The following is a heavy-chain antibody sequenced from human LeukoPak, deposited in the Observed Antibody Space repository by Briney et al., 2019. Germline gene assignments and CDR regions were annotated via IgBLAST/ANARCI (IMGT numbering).Heavy chain of an antibody. J-gene: IGHJ4*02. D-gene: IGHD3-9*01. V-gene: IGHV3-48*01. Sequence: PGGSLRLSCAASGFTFSSYSMNRVRQAPGKGLEWVSYISSSSSTIYYADSVKGRFTIFRDNAKNSLYLQMNSLRAEDTAVYYCAREGKRLDWSLLAAGYFDYWGQGTLVTVSS. CDR1: GFTFSSYS. CDR3: AREGKRLDWSLLAAGYFDY. CDR2: ISSSSSTI.